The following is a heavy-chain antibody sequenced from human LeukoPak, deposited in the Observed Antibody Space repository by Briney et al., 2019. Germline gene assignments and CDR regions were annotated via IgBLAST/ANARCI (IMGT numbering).Heavy chain of an antibody. CDR3: ARDLEGYHYGSGNYPQ. J-gene: IGHJ4*02. D-gene: IGHD3-10*01. Sequence: ASMKVSCKASGYTFTGYYIHWLRQAPGQGLEWMGFINPNSGGTNYAQRFQGRVTMTRDTSISTAYMELSSLTSDDTAVYYCARDLEGYHYGSGNYPQWGQGTLITVSS. CDR2: INPNSGGT. CDR1: GYTFTGYY. V-gene: IGHV1-2*02.